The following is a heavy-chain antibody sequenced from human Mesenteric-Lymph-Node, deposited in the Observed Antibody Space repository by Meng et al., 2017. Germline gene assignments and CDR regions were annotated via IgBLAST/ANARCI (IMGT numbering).Heavy chain of an antibody. J-gene: IGHJ6*02. Sequence: GGSLRLSCTASGFTFDEYAMHWVRQAQGKGLEWVSGISFNSRTIGYADSVKGRFIISRDNDKNLLYLQMNSLRGEDTALYYCAKAHLTLVRGVMYYYGMDVWGQGTTVTVSS. CDR3: AKAHLTLVRGVMYYYGMDV. D-gene: IGHD3-10*01. V-gene: IGHV3-9*01. CDR2: ISFNSRTI. CDR1: GFTFDEYA.